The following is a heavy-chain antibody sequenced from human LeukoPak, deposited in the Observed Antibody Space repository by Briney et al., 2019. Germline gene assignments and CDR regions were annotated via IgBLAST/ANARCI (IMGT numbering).Heavy chain of an antibody. CDR2: IYYSGST. D-gene: IGHD3-9*01. V-gene: IGHV4-59*01. J-gene: IGHJ5*02. Sequence: SETLSLTCTVSGGSISSYYWSWIRQPPGKGLEWIGYIYYSGSTNYNPSLKSRITISVDTSKNQFSLKLRSVTAADTAVYYCAGGYYDVLTGLSWFDPWGQGTLVTVSS. CDR1: GGSISSYY. CDR3: AGGYYDVLTGLSWFDP.